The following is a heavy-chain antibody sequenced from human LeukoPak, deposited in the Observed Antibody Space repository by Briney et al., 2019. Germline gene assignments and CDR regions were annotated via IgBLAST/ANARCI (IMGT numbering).Heavy chain of an antibody. J-gene: IGHJ6*03. CDR2: INPNNGGT. D-gene: IGHD3-22*01. CDR1: GFTFSSYG. CDR3: ARATYYDRSGSIIAGYYYYMDV. V-gene: IGHV1-2*02. Sequence: GGSLRLSCAASGFTFSSYGMHWVRQAPGQGLEWMGWINPNNGGTNYAQMFQGRVTMTRDTSISTAYMELSRLRSDDTAVYYCARATYYDRSGSIIAGYYYYMDVWGKGTTVTVSS.